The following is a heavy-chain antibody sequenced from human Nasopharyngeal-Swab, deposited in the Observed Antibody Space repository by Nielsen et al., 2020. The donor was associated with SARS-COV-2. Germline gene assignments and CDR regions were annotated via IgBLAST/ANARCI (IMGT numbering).Heavy chain of an antibody. D-gene: IGHD3-22*01. CDR1: GYTFTDYY. J-gene: IGHJ4*02. V-gene: IGHV1-2*02. Sequence: ASVKVSCKTSGYTFTDYYIHWLRQVPGQGLEWVGCINTDSGDTRYAQKFQGRVTVTRDRSRRTAYIELSRLRSDDTAVYYCARDYYDNYDSDYWGQGTLVTVSS. CDR3: ARDYYDNYDSDY. CDR2: INTDSGDT.